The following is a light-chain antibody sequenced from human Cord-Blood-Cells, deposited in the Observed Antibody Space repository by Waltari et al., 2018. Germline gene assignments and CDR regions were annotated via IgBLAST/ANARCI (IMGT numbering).Light chain of an antibody. V-gene: IGKV1-39*01. J-gene: IGKJ5*01. CDR3: QQSYSTLT. CDR1: QSISSY. Sequence: DIQMTQSPSSLSASVGDRVTITCRASQSISSYLNWYQQKPGKAPKLLIYAASSLQSGVPSRFSGSGSGTDFTLTISRLQPEDFATYYCQQSYSTLTFDQG. CDR2: AAS.